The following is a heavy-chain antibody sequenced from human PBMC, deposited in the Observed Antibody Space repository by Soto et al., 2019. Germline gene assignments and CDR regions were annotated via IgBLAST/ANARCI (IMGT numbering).Heavy chain of an antibody. CDR3: AKDTSQWNYYYYMDV. CDR1: GFTFDDYA. D-gene: IGHD6-19*01. CDR2: ISWNSGSI. V-gene: IGHV3-9*01. J-gene: IGHJ6*03. Sequence: DVQLVESGGGLVQPGRSLRLSCAASGFTFDDYAMHWVRQAPGKGLEWVSGISWNSGSIGYADSVKGRFTISRDNAKNSLYLQMNSLRAEDTALYYCAKDTSQWNYYYYMDVWGKGTTVTVSS.